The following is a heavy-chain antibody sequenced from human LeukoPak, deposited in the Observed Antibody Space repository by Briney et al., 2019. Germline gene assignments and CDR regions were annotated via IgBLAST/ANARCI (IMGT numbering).Heavy chain of an antibody. CDR2: INPNSGDT. V-gene: IGHV1-2*06. CDR1: GYTFTAYY. CDR3: ARDKGRDGYTAFDY. J-gene: IGHJ4*02. D-gene: IGHD5-24*01. Sequence: ASVKVSCKASGYTFTAYYMHWVRQAPGQGLEWMRRINPNSGDTNYAQKFQGRVTITRDTSISTAYMELSRLRSDDTAVYYCARDKGRDGYTAFDYWGQGTLVTVSS.